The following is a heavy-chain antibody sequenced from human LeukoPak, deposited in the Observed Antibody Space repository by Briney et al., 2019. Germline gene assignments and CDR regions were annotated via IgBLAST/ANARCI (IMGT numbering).Heavy chain of an antibody. J-gene: IGHJ6*02. CDR3: ARRCSSSSYSPRDRYYYYGMDV. V-gene: IGHV4-31*03. D-gene: IGHD6-6*01. CDR2: IYYSGST. Sequence: SETLSLTCTVSGGSISSGGYYWSWIRQHPGKGLEWIGYIYYSGSTYYNPSLKSRVTISVDTSKNQFSLKLGSVTAADTAVYYCARRCSSSSYSPRDRYYYYGMDVWGQGTTVTVSS. CDR1: GGSISSGGYY.